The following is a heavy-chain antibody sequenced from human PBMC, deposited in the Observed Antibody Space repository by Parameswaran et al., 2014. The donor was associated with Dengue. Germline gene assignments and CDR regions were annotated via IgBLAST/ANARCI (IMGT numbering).Heavy chain of an antibody. J-gene: IGHJ5*02. D-gene: IGHD2-2*01. V-gene: IGHV3-48*02. Sequence: VRQAPGKGLEWISYISSSSSTIYYADSVKGRFTISRDNAKNSLYLQMNSLRDEDTAVYYCARDSLGSTSSSDWFDPWGQGTLVTVSS. CDR2: ISSSSSTI. CDR3: ARDSLGSTSSSDWFDP.